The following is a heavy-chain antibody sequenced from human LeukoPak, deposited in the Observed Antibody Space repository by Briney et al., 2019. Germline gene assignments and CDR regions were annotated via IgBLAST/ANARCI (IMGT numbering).Heavy chain of an antibody. CDR1: GFTVSSNY. J-gene: IGHJ4*02. CDR2: TYSGGST. D-gene: IGHD3-3*01. CDR3: ARGCRRFFNFDY. V-gene: IGHV3-53*01. Sequence: GGSLRLSCAASGFTVSSNYMSWVRQAPGKGLEWVSVTYSGGSTYYADSVKGRFTISRDNSKNTLYLQMNGLRAEDTAVYYCARGCRRFFNFDYWGQGTLVTVSS.